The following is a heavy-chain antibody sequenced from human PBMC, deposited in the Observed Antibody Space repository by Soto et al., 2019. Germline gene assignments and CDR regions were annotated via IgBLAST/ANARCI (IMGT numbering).Heavy chain of an antibody. CDR3: ARHGAAIWLGY. CDR1: VYTFSGHW. J-gene: IGHJ4*02. D-gene: IGHD6-19*01. Sequence: GEPLKISCKTSVYTFSGHWISWVRQVPGRGLQWMGNIDPSDSYINYNPAFRGHVTISVDKSSSTAYLHWSSLGPSDTAIYYCARHGAAIWLGYWGQGTLVTVSS. V-gene: IGHV5-10-1*01. CDR2: IDPSDSYI.